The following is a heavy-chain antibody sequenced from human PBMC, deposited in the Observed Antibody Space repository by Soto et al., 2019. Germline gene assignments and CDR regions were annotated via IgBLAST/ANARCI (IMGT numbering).Heavy chain of an antibody. D-gene: IGHD2-2*01. V-gene: IGHV3-30-3*01. CDR2: ISYDGSNK. J-gene: IGHJ4*02. CDR1: GFTFSSYA. CDR3: ARDEEQYPFDY. Sequence: QVQLVESGGGVVQPGRSLRLSCAASGFTFSSYAMHWVRQAPGKGLEWVAVISYDGSNKYYADSVKGRFTISRDNSKNTLYLQMNSLRAEDTAVYYCARDEEQYPFDYWGQGTLVTVSS.